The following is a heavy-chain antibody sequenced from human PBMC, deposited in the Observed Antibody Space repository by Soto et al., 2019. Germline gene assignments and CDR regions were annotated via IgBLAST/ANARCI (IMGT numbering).Heavy chain of an antibody. D-gene: IGHD6-13*01. CDR3: ARVAAAAGHYFHH. Sequence: QVQLVQSGAEVKKPGSSVKVSCKASGGTFSSYAISWVRQAPGQGLEWMGGIIPIFGTANYAQKFQGRVTITADESTSTANRGLSAVRSEDRAVYYCARVAAAAGHYFHHWGQGTLVTVSS. CDR2: IIPIFGTA. V-gene: IGHV1-69*01. CDR1: GGTFSSYA. J-gene: IGHJ1*01.